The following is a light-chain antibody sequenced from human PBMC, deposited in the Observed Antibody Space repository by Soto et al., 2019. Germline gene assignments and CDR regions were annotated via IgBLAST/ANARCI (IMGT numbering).Light chain of an antibody. CDR3: QKYSSVPV. Sequence: DIQMTQSPTSLSASVGDRVTITCRASQGISNYVAWYQQIPGKAPKLLIYAASTLQSGVPSRFSGSGSGTDFPLTINGLQPEDVATYSCQKYSSVPVFGPGTKVEIK. J-gene: IGKJ3*01. V-gene: IGKV1-27*01. CDR2: AAS. CDR1: QGISNY.